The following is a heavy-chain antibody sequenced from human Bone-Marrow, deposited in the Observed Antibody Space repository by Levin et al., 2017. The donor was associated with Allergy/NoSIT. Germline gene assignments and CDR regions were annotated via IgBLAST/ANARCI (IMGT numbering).Heavy chain of an antibody. V-gene: IGHV4-61*01. CDR2: IYYDGTT. D-gene: IGHD5-24*01. CDR1: GDSVRTSSAY. Sequence: SETLSLTCTVSGDSVRTSSAYWSWIRQPPGKGLEWVGYIYYDGTTRYNPSLESRVTISLDTSTNQISLRLRSVTAADTAVYFCARRLRAGYLLSYFDYWGQGSLGTVSS. J-gene: IGHJ4*02. CDR3: ARRLRAGYLLSYFDY.